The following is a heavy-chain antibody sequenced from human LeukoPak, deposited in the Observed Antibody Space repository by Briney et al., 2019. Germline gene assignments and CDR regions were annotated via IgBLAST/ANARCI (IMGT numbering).Heavy chain of an antibody. CDR2: ISAYNGNT. D-gene: IGHD2-21*01. Sequence: ASVKASCKASGYTFTSYGISWVRQAPGQGLEWMGWISAYNGNTNYAQKLQGRVTMTTDTSTSTAYMELRSLRSDDTAVYYCARAYCGGDCYSVDWFDPWGQGTLVTVSS. CDR3: ARAYCGGDCYSVDWFDP. V-gene: IGHV1-18*01. J-gene: IGHJ5*02. CDR1: GYTFTSYG.